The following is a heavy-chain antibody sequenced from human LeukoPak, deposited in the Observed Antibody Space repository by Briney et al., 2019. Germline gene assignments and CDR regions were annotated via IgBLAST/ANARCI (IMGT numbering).Heavy chain of an antibody. Sequence: DSVKVSCMPSGYTLTRYHMDSLRQAPGHGLEWMGWINPNSGCTNYAQKVQGRVTMTMDTSNSTAYMELSSLRSDDTAVYYCARRTTLFDYWGQGTLVTVSS. CDR2: INPNSGCT. V-gene: IGHV1-2*02. CDR1: GYTLTRYH. J-gene: IGHJ4*02. D-gene: IGHD4-11*01. CDR3: ARRTTLFDY.